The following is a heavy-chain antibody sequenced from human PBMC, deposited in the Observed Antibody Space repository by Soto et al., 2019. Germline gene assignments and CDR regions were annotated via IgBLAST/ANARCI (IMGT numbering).Heavy chain of an antibody. V-gene: IGHV4-34*01. CDR1: GESFSAYY. Sequence: SETLSLTCAVYGESFSAYYWTWIRQPPRKGLEWIGEINHSGSTKYNPSLRSRVTVSVDTSKHQFSLKVNSVTAADTAVYYCARRAVVAVTGSLDNWLDPWGQGILVTAPQ. CDR2: INHSGST. D-gene: IGHD2-21*01. J-gene: IGHJ5*02. CDR3: ARRAVVAVTGSLDNWLDP.